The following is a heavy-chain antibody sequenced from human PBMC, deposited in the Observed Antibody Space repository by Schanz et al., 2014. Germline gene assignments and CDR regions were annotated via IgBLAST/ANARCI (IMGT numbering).Heavy chain of an antibody. D-gene: IGHD3-9*01. Sequence: VQLVESGGGVVQPGRSLRLSCSASGFTLSSYGMHWVRQAPGKGLEWLAVIWFDGTNKYNADSVKGRFIISRDNSKNTLYLQVNSLRAEDTAVYYCAKHVRSLTGNDYWGQGTLVTVSS. CDR1: GFTLSSYG. J-gene: IGHJ4*02. CDR3: AKHVRSLTGNDY. CDR2: IWFDGTNK. V-gene: IGHV3-33*06.